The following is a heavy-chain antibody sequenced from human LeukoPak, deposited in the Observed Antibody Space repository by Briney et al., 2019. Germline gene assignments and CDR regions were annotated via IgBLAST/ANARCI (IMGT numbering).Heavy chain of an antibody. CDR1: GGSISSGCYY. D-gene: IGHD5-18*01. CDR3: ARGSVYGYPFDY. CDR2: IYTGGST. Sequence: SETLSLTCTVSGGSISSGCYYWSWLRQPAGKGLEWIGRIYTGGSTNYTPSLKSRVTISVDTSKNQFSLKLSSVTAADTAVYYCARGSVYGYPFDYWGQGTLVTVSS. J-gene: IGHJ4*02. V-gene: IGHV4-61*02.